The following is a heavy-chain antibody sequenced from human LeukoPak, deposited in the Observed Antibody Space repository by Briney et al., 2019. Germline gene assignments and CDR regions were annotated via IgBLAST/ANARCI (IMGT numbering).Heavy chain of an antibody. CDR3: AKVVSSALDH. CDR2: MSGSGYKT. J-gene: IGHJ4*02. D-gene: IGHD6-19*01. CDR1: GFTFSSYA. V-gene: IGHV3-23*01. Sequence: GGSLRLSRAASGFTFSSYAMSWVREARGKGLEGGSAMSGSGYKTYYADSMKGRFTISRDNSKNTVYLQMNSLRDEDTAVYYCAKVVSSALDHWGQGTLVTVSS.